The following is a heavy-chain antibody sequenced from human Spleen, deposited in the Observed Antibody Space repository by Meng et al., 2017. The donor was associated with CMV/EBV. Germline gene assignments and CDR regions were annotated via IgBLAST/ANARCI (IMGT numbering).Heavy chain of an antibody. V-gene: IGHV3-33*06. J-gene: IGHJ6*02. Sequence: GESLKISCAASGFTFSTYPMHWVRQAPGKGLEWVAVIWYDGSNKYYADSVKGRFTISRDNSKNTLYLQMNSLRAEDTAVYYCAKTTDCGGDCYPLSYYYGMDVWGQGTTVTVSS. D-gene: IGHD2-21*01. CDR2: IWYDGSNK. CDR3: AKTTDCGGDCYPLSYYYGMDV. CDR1: GFTFSTYP.